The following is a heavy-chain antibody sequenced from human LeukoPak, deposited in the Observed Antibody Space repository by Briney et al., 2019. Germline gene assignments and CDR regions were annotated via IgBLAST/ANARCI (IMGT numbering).Heavy chain of an antibody. J-gene: IGHJ4*02. CDR1: GGSISSYY. D-gene: IGHD2-21*02. V-gene: IGHV4-59*01. CDR2: IYYSGST. CDR3: ARYVVVTAYFDY. Sequence: SETLSLTCTVSGGSISSYYWSWIRQPPGKGLEWIGYIYYSGSTNYNPSLKSRVTISVDTSRNQFSLKLSSVTAADTAVFYCARYVVVTAYFDYWGQGTLVTVSS.